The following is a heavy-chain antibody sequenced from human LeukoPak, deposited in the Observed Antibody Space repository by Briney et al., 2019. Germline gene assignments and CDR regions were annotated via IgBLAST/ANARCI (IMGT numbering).Heavy chain of an antibody. D-gene: IGHD5-24*01. CDR3: ARGTRDGYYLFDAFDI. J-gene: IGHJ3*02. V-gene: IGHV3-21*01. CDR2: ISTSGSYI. Sequence: GGSLRLSCAGSGFTFNTYSMNWVRQAPGKGLEWVSSISTSGSYIYHADSVKGRFTISRDNAKNSLYLQMNSLRAEDTAVYYCARGTRDGYYLFDAFDIWGQGTMVTVSS. CDR1: GFTFNTYS.